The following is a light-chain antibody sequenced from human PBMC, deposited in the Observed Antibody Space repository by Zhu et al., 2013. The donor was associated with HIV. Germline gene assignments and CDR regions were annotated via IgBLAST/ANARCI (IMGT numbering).Light chain of an antibody. Sequence: EIVMTQSPGTLSVSPGERATLSCRASQSVSKYLAWYQQKSGQAPRLLIYDASNRATGIPARFSGSGSGTDFTLTISSLEPEDFAVYYCQQRQNWPPVTFGGGTKVEIK. J-gene: IGKJ4*01. V-gene: IGKV3-11*01. CDR3: QQRQNWPPVT. CDR2: DAS. CDR1: QSVSKY.